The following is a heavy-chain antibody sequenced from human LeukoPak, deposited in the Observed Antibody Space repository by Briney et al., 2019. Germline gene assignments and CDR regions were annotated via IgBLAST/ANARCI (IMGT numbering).Heavy chain of an antibody. CDR3: ARGLQGVIDP. V-gene: IGHV4-34*01. Sequence: SETLSLTCAVYGGSFSGYHWSWIRQPPGKGLEWIGEINHSGSTNYNPSLKSRVTISVDTSKNRFSLKLSSVTAADTAVYYCARGLQGVIDPWGQGTLVTVSS. CDR2: INHSGST. J-gene: IGHJ5*02. D-gene: IGHD2-21*01. CDR1: GGSFSGYH.